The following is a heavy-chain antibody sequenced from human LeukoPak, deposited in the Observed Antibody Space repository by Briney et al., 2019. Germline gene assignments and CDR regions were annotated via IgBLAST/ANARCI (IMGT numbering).Heavy chain of an antibody. CDR3: AKDRDWGTAFDI. CDR1: GFTFSSSA. V-gene: IGHV3-30*18. Sequence: GGSLRLSCAASGFTFSSSAMHWVRQPPGKGLEWVAVISYDGKHKYFADSVKGRFTISRDSSRNTLYLQLNSLKADDTAVYYCAKDRDWGTAFDIWGQGTMVTVSS. J-gene: IGHJ3*02. CDR2: ISYDGKHK. D-gene: IGHD7-27*01.